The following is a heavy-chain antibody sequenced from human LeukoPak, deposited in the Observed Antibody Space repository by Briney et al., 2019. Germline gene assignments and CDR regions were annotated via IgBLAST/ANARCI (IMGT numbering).Heavy chain of an antibody. D-gene: IGHD6-13*01. V-gene: IGHV3-30*04. CDR1: GFTFSTYP. CDR3: ARDQTSRAADYYFDY. J-gene: IGHJ4*02. Sequence: GGSLRLSCAASGFTFSTYPMHRVRKAPGKGLEGVSVISYDGRDKHSADSVKGRFTISRDNSKNTLYLQMNSLRTEDTAVYYCARDQTSRAADYYFDYWGQGTLVTVSS. CDR2: ISYDGRDK.